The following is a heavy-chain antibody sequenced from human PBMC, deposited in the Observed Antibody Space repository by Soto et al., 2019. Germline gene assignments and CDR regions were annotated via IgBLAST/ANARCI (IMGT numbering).Heavy chain of an antibody. Sequence: TSDTLSLTCTVSGGSISSSSYSWGWIRQPPGKGLEWIGSIYYSGSTYYNPSLKSRVTISVDTSKNQFSLKLSSVTAADTAVYYCATTPSYDSSGYYHPTIDYWGQGTLVTVSS. J-gene: IGHJ4*02. CDR3: ATTPSYDSSGYYHPTIDY. D-gene: IGHD3-22*01. V-gene: IGHV4-39*01. CDR2: IYYSGST. CDR1: GGSISSSSYS.